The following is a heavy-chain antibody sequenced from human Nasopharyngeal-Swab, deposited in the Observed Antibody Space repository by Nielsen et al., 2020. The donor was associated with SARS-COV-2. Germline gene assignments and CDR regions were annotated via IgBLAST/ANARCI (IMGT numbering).Heavy chain of an antibody. CDR3: ARIPLDYDFWSGPRRYYYYMDV. Sequence: ASVKVSCKVSGYTLTELSMHWVRQAPGKGLEWMGGFDPEDGETIYAQKFQGRVTMTTDTSTSTAYMELRSLRSDDTAVYYCARIPLDYDFWSGPRRYYYYMDVWGKGTTVTVSS. V-gene: IGHV1-24*01. J-gene: IGHJ6*03. CDR2: FDPEDGET. CDR1: GYTLTELS. D-gene: IGHD3-3*01.